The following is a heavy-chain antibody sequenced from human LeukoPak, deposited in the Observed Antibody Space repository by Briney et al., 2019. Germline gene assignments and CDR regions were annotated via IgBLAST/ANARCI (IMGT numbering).Heavy chain of an antibody. CDR3: ARDGLGIAAPSYYFDY. D-gene: IGHD6-13*01. CDR1: GYIFTHYD. Sequence: ASVKVSCKASGYIFTHYDIHWVRQATGQGLEWMGIINPSGGSTSYAQKFQGRVTMTRDMSTSTVYMELSSLRSEDTAVYYCARDGLGIAAPSYYFDYWGQGTLVTVSS. J-gene: IGHJ4*02. CDR2: INPSGGST. V-gene: IGHV1-46*01.